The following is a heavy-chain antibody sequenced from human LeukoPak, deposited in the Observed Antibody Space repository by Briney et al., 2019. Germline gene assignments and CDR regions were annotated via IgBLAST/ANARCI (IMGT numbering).Heavy chain of an antibody. CDR3: ARDGI. V-gene: IGHV4-39*07. J-gene: IGHJ4*02. CDR1: GGSISSSSYY. CDR2: IYYSGST. D-gene: IGHD1-14*01. Sequence: SETLSLTCTVSGGSISSSSYYWGWIRQPPGRGLEWIGSIYYSGSTYYNPSLKSRVTISVDTSKNQFSLKLSSVTAADTAVYYCARDGIWGQGTLVTVSS.